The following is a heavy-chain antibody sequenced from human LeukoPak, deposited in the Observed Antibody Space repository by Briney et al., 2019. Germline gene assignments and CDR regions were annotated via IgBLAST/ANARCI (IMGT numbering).Heavy chain of an antibody. CDR1: GFTFSSYW. J-gene: IGHJ4*02. V-gene: IGHV3-74*01. Sequence: GGSLRLSCAASGFTFSSYWMHWVRQAPGKGLVWVSRTNSDGSSTSYADSVKGRFTISRDNAKNTLYLQMNSLRAEDTAVYYCARVSGSYGIDYWGQGTLVTVSS. CDR3: ARVSGSYGIDY. CDR2: TNSDGSST. D-gene: IGHD1-26*01.